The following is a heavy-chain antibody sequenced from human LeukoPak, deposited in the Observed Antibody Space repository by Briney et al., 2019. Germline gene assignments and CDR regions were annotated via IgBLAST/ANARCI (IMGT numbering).Heavy chain of an antibody. V-gene: IGHV1-69*06. J-gene: IGHJ4*02. CDR3: ARGIAAAGNDY. CDR2: IIPIFGTA. D-gene: IGHD6-13*01. CDR1: GGTFSSYA. Sequence: GASVKVSCKASGGTFSSYAISWVRQAPGQGLEWMGGIIPIFGTANYAQKFQGRVTITADKSTSTAYMELSSLRSEDTAVYYCARGIAAAGNDYWGQGTLVTVSS.